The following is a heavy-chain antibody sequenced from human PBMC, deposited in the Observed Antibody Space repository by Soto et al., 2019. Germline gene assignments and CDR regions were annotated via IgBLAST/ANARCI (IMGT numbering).Heavy chain of an antibody. D-gene: IGHD1-26*01. V-gene: IGHV4-30-4*01. CDR2: IYYSGST. J-gene: IGHJ4*02. CDR3: ARDRGVGATTDY. Sequence: QVQLQESGPGLVKPSQTLSLTCTVSGDSISSGDYYWSWIRQPPGKGLEGIGYIYYSGSTYYNPSLKSRVTISVDTSKNQFSLKLSSVTAADTAVYYCARDRGVGATTDYWGQGTLVTVSS. CDR1: GDSISSGDYY.